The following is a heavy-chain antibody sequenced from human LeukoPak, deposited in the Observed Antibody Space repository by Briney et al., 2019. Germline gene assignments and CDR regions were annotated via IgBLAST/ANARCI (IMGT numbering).Heavy chain of an antibody. CDR3: ARDEYSYGACDY. V-gene: IGHV1-18*04. CDR2: ISAYNGNT. CDR1: GYTFTSYG. D-gene: IGHD5-18*01. J-gene: IGHJ4*02. Sequence: ASVKVSCKASGYTFTSYGISWVRQAPGQGLEWMGWISAYNGNTNYAQKLQGRVTMTTDTSTSTDYMELRSLRSDDTAVYYCARDEYSYGACDYWGQGTLVTVSS.